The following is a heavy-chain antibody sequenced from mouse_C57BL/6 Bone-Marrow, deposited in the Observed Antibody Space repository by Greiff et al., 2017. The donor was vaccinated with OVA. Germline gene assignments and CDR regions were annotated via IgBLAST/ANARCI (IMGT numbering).Heavy chain of an antibody. Sequence: VQLQESGPELVKPGASVKLSCKASGYTFTSYEIKWVKQRRGQGGEGRGGREGREGRKKDNEKGKGKDTVNVDKSSSTAYMELNSLTSEDSAVSYCARICDCHWIAYGGQGTLVTVSA. J-gene: IGHJ3*01. CDR1: GYTFTSYE. CDR2: REGREGRK. CDR3: ARICDCHWIAY. V-gene: IGHV1-85*01. D-gene: IGHD2-4*01.